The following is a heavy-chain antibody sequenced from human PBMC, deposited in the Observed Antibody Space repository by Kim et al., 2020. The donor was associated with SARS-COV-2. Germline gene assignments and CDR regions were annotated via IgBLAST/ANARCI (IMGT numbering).Heavy chain of an antibody. D-gene: IGHD6-13*01. CDR2: INHSGST. CDR3: ASGHGQQLVRVRTYYFDY. J-gene: IGHJ4*01. Sequence: SETLSLTCAVYGGSFSGYYWSWIRQPPGKGLEWIGEINHSGSTNYNPSLKSRVTISVDTSKNQFSLKLSSVTAADTAVYYCASGHGQQLVRVRTYYFDYWGHGTLVTVSS. V-gene: IGHV4-34*01. CDR1: GGSFSGYY.